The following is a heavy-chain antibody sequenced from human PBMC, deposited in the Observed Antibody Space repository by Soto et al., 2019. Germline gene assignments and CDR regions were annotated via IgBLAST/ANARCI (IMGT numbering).Heavy chain of an antibody. V-gene: IGHV3-23*01. CDR1: GFTFSSYA. Sequence: GGSLRLSCVASGFTFSSYAMSWVRQAPGKGLEWVSAISGSGGSTYYADSVKGRFTISRDNSKNTLYLQMNSLRAEDTAVYYCAKDPGGNMITFGGVIVPYYFDYWGQGTLVTVSS. D-gene: IGHD3-16*02. CDR2: ISGSGGST. CDR3: AKDPGGNMITFGGVIVPYYFDY. J-gene: IGHJ4*02.